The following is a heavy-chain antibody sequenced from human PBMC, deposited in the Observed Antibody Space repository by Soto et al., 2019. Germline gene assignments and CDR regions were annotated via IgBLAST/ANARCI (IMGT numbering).Heavy chain of an antibody. CDR2: ISGSGGST. D-gene: IGHD2-15*01. V-gene: IGHV3-23*01. Sequence: GGSLRLSCAASGFTFSSYATSWVRQAPGKGLEWVSAISGSGGSTYYADSVKGRFTISRDNSKNTLYLQMNSLRAEDTAVYYCAKVGLNNIVVVVAATPDYWGQGTLVTVSS. J-gene: IGHJ4*02. CDR1: GFTFSSYA. CDR3: AKVGLNNIVVVVAATPDY.